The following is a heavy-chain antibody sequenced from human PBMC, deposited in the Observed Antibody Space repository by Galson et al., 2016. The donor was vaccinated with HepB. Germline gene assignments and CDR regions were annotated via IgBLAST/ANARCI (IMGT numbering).Heavy chain of an antibody. V-gene: IGHV3-23*01. CDR3: GKHGGFDY. Sequence: SLRLSCAASGFSFSNSGMSWVRQAPGRGLEWVSSITRSGDATHYADFVKGRLTISRDNSKNTLYLYMNNLTAGDTAIYYCGKHGGFDYWGQGALVTVSS. CDR2: ITRSGDAT. J-gene: IGHJ4*02. D-gene: IGHD3-16*01. CDR1: GFSFSNSG.